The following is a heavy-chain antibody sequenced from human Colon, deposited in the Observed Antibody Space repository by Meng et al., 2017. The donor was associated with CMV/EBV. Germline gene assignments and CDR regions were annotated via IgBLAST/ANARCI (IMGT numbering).Heavy chain of an antibody. J-gene: IGHJ6*02. Sequence: GGSLRLSCAASGFTVSSNYMSWVRQAPGKGLEWVSVIYSGGSTYYADSVKGRFTISRDNARNSVHLQMNSLRADDTAVYFCARDQLARGVKPAGGLDVWGQGTTVTVSS. CDR3: ARDQLARGVKPAGGLDV. D-gene: IGHD3-10*01. CDR1: GFTVSSNY. V-gene: IGHV3-53*01. CDR2: IYSGGST.